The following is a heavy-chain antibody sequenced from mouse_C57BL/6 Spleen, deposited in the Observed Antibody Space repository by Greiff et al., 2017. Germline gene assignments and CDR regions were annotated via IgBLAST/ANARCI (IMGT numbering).Heavy chain of an antibody. Sequence: DVKLVESGPGLVKPSQTVFLTCTVTGISITTGNYRWSWIRQFPGNKLEWIGYIYYSGTITYNPSLTSRTTITRDTPKNQFFLEMNSLTAEDTATYYCARDRRGDGSSSAWFAYWGQGTLGTVSA. V-gene: IGHV3-5*01. J-gene: IGHJ3*01. CDR1: GISITTGNYR. CDR2: IYYSGTI. CDR3: ARDRRGDGSSSAWFAY. D-gene: IGHD1-1*01.